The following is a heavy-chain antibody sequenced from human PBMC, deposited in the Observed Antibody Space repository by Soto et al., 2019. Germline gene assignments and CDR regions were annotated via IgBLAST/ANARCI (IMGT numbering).Heavy chain of an antibody. CDR3: TTDPYYDFWSGYSQGNYGMDV. CDR1: GFTFGSYG. Sequence: GGSLRLSCAASGFTFGSYGMHWVRQAPGKGLEWVGRIKSKTDGGTTDYAAPVKGRFTISRDDSKNTLYLQMNSLKTEDTAVYYCTTDPYYDFWSGYSQGNYGMDVWGQGTTVTVSS. CDR2: IKSKTDGGTT. J-gene: IGHJ6*02. V-gene: IGHV3-15*07. D-gene: IGHD3-3*01.